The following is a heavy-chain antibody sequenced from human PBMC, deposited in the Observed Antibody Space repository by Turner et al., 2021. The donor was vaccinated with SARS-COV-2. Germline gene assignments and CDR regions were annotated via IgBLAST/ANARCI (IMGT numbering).Heavy chain of an antibody. CDR3: AGEVVVLATTHYGMDV. D-gene: IGHD1-26*01. CDR1: GGSISSSSFS. V-gene: IGHV4-39*01. Sequence: QLQLQESGPGLVKPSETLSLTCTVSGGSISSSSFSWGWIRQPPGKGLEWIGNIYYSGSTYYNPSLKSRVTISVDTSKNQFSLRLSSVTAADTAVYYCAGEVVVLATTHYGMDVWGQGTTVTVSS. CDR2: IYYSGST. J-gene: IGHJ6*02.